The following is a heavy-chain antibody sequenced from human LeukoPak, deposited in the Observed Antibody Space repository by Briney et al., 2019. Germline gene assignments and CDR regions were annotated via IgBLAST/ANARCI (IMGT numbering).Heavy chain of an antibody. J-gene: IGHJ6*02. D-gene: IGHD3-16*01. Sequence: SGTLSLTCAVSGGSISSSNWWSWVRQPPGKGLEWIGEIYHSGSTNYNPSLKSRVTISVDTSKNQFSLKLSSVTAADTAVYYCARRGPLEHGMDVWGQGTTVTVSS. CDR1: GGSISSSNW. CDR2: IYHSGST. CDR3: ARRGPLEHGMDV. V-gene: IGHV4-4*02.